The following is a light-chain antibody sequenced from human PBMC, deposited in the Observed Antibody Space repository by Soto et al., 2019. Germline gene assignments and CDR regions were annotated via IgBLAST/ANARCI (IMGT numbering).Light chain of an antibody. CDR1: SSDVGSYNI. Sequence: QSVLTQPASVSGSPGQSIAISCTGTSSDVGSYNIVSWYQQHPGKAPKLMIYEGSKRPSGVSNRFSGSKSGNTASLTISGLQAEDEADYYCCSYAGSSPPYVFGTGTKVTVL. J-gene: IGLJ1*01. V-gene: IGLV2-23*01. CDR2: EGS. CDR3: CSYAGSSPPYV.